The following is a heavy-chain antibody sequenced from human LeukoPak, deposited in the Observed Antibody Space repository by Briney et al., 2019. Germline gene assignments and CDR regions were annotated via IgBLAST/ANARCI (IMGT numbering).Heavy chain of an antibody. Sequence: ASVKVSCKASGYTFTGCYMHWVRQAPGQGLEWMGWINPNSGGTNYAQKFQGRVTMTRDTSISTAYMELSRLRSDDTAVYYCARVVYRSGWYSPYYFDYWGQRTLVTVSS. D-gene: IGHD6-19*01. CDR1: GYTFTGCY. CDR2: INPNSGGT. CDR3: ARVVYRSGWYSPYYFDY. V-gene: IGHV1-2*02. J-gene: IGHJ4*02.